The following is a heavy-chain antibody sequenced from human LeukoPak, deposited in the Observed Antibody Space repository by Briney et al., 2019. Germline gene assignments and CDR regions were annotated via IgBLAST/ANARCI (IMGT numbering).Heavy chain of an antibody. V-gene: IGHV3-49*04. CDR1: GFTFGDYA. CDR2: IRTKAYGGTT. CDR3: IGYSSGWYPFGFDY. J-gene: IGHJ4*02. D-gene: IGHD6-19*01. Sequence: PGGSLRLSCTASGFTFGDYAMSWVRQPPGKGLEWVGFIRTKAYGGTTEYGASVKGRFTISRDDSKSIAYLQMNSLKTEDTAVYYYIGYSSGWYPFGFDYWGQGTLVTVSS.